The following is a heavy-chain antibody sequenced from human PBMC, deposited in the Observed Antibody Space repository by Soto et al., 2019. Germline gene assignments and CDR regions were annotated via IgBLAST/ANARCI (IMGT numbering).Heavy chain of an antibody. CDR2: IYSGGSA. Sequence: QLVESGGGLIQPGGYLRLSCAVSGFSVSGKYMSWVRQAPGKGLDWVSVIYSGGSAYYADSVKGRFTISRDESQNTLYLQMNSLRAEDTAVYYSARSMMVRGVLFDLWGQGTLVSVSS. CDR1: GFSVSGKY. CDR3: ARSMMVRGVLFDL. D-gene: IGHD3-10*01. J-gene: IGHJ4*02. V-gene: IGHV3-53*01.